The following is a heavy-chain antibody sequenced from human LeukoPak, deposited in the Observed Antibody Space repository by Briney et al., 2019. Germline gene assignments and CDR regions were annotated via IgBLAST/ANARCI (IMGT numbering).Heavy chain of an antibody. Sequence: PGGSLRLSCAASGFTFSTYGMHWVRQAPGKVLEWVAFIRFDGSNKHYADSVKGRFTISRDNSKNTLYLQMNSLRGEDTAVYYCAKDQGAVAGIDYWGQGTLVTVSS. CDR1: GFTFSTYG. V-gene: IGHV3-30*02. J-gene: IGHJ4*02. D-gene: IGHD6-19*01. CDR3: AKDQGAVAGIDY. CDR2: IRFDGSNK.